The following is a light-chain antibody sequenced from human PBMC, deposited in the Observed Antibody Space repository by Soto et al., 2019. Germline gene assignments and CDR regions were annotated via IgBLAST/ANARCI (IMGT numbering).Light chain of an antibody. Sequence: DIVMTQSPDSLAVSLGESATLNCTSSQSVLYSSNNKNDIAWYQQKPGQPPKLLIYWASTRESGVPDRLNGSGSGTDFTLTISSLQPEDVAVYYCQQYYTTPLFTFGPGTKVDSK. CDR1: QSVLYSSNNKND. J-gene: IGKJ3*01. CDR2: WAS. V-gene: IGKV4-1*01. CDR3: QQYYTTPLFT.